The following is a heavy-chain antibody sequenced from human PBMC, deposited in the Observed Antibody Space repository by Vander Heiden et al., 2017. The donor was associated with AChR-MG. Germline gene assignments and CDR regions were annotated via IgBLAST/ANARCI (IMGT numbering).Heavy chain of an antibody. J-gene: IGHJ6*03. V-gene: IGHV1-2*02. CDR1: GYTFTGYY. Sequence: QVQLVKSGAEVKKPGAPVKVSCKASGYTFTGYYMNGVRQAPGQGLGWMGWINPNSGGTNYAQKFQGRVTMTRDTSISTAYMELSRLRSDDTAVYYCAGRIPVDSYYYYMDVWGKGTTVTVSS. CDR2: INPNSGGT. CDR3: AGRIPVDSYYYYMDV.